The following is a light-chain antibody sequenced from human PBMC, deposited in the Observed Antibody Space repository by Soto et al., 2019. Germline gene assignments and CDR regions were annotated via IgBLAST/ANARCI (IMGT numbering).Light chain of an antibody. CDR2: YAS. J-gene: IGKJ2*01. CDR1: QRVTNTN. V-gene: IGKV3-20*01. CDR3: QQYGSSYT. Sequence: EIVLTQSQDTLSLSPGERATLSCRASQRVTNTNSAWYQQKPGQAPRLLIYYASNRATGIPDRFSGSGSGTDFTLTISRLEPEDFAVYYCQQYGSSYTFGQGTKLEIK.